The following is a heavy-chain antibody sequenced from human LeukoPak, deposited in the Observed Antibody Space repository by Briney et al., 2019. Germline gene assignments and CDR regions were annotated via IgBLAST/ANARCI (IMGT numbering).Heavy chain of an antibody. CDR2: ISYDGSNK. D-gene: IGHD3-9*01. CDR1: GFTFSSYA. J-gene: IGHJ4*02. Sequence: GGSLRLSCAASGFTFSSYAMHWVGQAPGKGLEWVADISYDGSNKYYADSVKGRLTISRDNSKSTLYLQMNSLRAEDTATYYCARSPYYDILAGFYYYFDYWGQGTLVTVSS. V-gene: IGHV3-30-3*01. CDR3: ARSPYYDILAGFYYYFDY.